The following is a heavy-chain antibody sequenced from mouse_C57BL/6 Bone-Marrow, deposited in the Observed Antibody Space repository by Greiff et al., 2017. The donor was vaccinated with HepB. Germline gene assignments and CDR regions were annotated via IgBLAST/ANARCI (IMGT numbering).Heavy chain of an antibody. V-gene: IGHV2-5*01. CDR2: IWRGGST. Sequence: VQLVESGPGLVQPSQSLSITCTVSGFSLTSYGVHWVSQSPGKGLEWLGVIWRGGSTDYNAAFKSRMSITKDNSKSQVFFNMNSLQADDTAIYYCAKVTGRGGRAMDYWGQGTSVTVSS. J-gene: IGHJ4*01. CDR3: AKVTGRGGRAMDY. CDR1: GFSLTSYG. D-gene: IGHD4-1*01.